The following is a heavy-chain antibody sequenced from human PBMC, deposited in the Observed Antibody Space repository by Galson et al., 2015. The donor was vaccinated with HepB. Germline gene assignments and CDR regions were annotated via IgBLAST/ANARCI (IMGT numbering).Heavy chain of an antibody. CDR2: IIPIFGTA. Sequence: SVKVSCKASGGTFSSYAISWVRQAPGQGLEWMGGIIPIFGTANYAQKFQGRVTITADESTSTAYMELSSLRSEDTAVYYCARVQREVIVVVVAATSTEAHNWFDPWGQGTLVTVSS. CDR3: ARVQREVIVVVVAATSTEAHNWFDP. V-gene: IGHV1-69*13. D-gene: IGHD2-15*01. J-gene: IGHJ5*02. CDR1: GGTFSSYA.